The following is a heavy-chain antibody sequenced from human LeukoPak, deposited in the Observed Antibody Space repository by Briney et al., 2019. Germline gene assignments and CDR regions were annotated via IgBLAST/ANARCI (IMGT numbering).Heavy chain of an antibody. V-gene: IGHV3-20*04. D-gene: IGHD3-22*01. CDR1: GFTFDDYG. J-gene: IGHJ4*02. CDR3: ARARGDDSGGHGYYFDY. Sequence: GGSLRLSCAASGFTFDDYGMSWVRQAPGKGLEWVSGINWNGGSTGYADSVKGRFTISRDNAKNSLYLQMNSLRAEDTALYYCARARGDDSGGHGYYFDYWGQGTLVTVSS. CDR2: INWNGGST.